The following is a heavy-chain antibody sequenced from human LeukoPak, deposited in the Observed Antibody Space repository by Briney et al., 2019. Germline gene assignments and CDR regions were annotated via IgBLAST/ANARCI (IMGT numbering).Heavy chain of an antibody. V-gene: IGHV1-18*01. J-gene: IGHJ5*02. D-gene: IGHD2-2*01. CDR1: GYTFTSYY. CDR3: ARDPCSSTSCSYNWFDP. CDR2: ISAYNGNT. Sequence: ASVKVSCKASGYTFTSYYIIWVRQDPGQGLEWMGWISAYNGNTNYAQKLQGRVTITADESTSTAYMELSSLRSEDTAVYYCARDPCSSTSCSYNWFDPGGQGTLVTVSS.